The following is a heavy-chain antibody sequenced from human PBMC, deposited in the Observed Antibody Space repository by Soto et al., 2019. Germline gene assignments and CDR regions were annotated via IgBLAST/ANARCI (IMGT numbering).Heavy chain of an antibody. V-gene: IGHV4-34*01. Sequence: QVQLQQWGAGLLKPSETLSLNCAVYGGSFYWTWIRQPPGKGLEWIGEIRHSGSTNYNPSLKSRVSMSIDGSKSQVSLTVYSVTAADTAVYYCARGGGDYDYAVDVWGQGTTVTVSS. CDR3: ARGGGDYDYAVDV. CDR1: GGSFY. D-gene: IGHD4-17*01. CDR2: IRHSGST. J-gene: IGHJ6*02.